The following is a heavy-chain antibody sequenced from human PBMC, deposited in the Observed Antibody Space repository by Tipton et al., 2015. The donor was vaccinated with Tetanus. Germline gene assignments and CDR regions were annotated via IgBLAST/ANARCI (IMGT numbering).Heavy chain of an antibody. V-gene: IGHV3-23*01. J-gene: IGHJ4*02. D-gene: IGHD6-13*01. CDR3: AKGGGHSGSWSDYLDS. CDR1: GFTFSNFA. CDR2: ISGSGDYT. Sequence: SLRLPCTASGFTFSNFAMSWVRQAPGKGLEWVSTISGSGDYTYYADSVKGQFTISRDNSKNTLSLQMNSLRADDTAVYYCAKGGGHSGSWSDYLDSWGQGTLVTVSS.